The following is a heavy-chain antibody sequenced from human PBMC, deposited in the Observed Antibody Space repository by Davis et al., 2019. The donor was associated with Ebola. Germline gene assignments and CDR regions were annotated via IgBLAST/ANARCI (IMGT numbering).Heavy chain of an antibody. V-gene: IGHV3-30*18. CDR2: ISYDGRNK. D-gene: IGHD5-12*01. Sequence: GESLKISCAASGFTFKTYGMNWVRQAPGTGLEWVAVISYDGRNKFYADSVKGRFTISRDNSKNTVYLQMDSLRAEDTAVYFCAKDHRFIVAAVTGLDYWGQGTPVTVSS. CDR3: AKDHRFIVAAVTGLDY. CDR1: GFTFKTYG. J-gene: IGHJ4*02.